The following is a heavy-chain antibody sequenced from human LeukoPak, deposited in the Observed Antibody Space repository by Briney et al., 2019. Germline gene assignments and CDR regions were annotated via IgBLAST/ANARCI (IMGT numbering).Heavy chain of an antibody. D-gene: IGHD6-19*01. J-gene: IGHJ4*02. CDR1: GASISSYY. CDR2: VYFSGTT. CDR3: ARTSITVAMDY. Sequence: NSSETLSLTCSVSGASISSYYWSWIRQPPGKGLEWIGYVYFSGTTSYNPSLKSRVTTSVDRSKNQFSLRLTSVTAADAAVYYCARTSITVAMDYWGQGALVTVSS. V-gene: IGHV4-59*08.